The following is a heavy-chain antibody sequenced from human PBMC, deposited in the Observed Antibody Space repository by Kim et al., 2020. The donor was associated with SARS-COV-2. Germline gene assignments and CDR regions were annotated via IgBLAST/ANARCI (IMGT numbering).Heavy chain of an antibody. D-gene: IGHD3-9*01. J-gene: IGHJ4*02. V-gene: IGHV1-69*01. Sequence: YAQKFQGRVTITADEATSTAYMELSSLRSEDTAVYYCASSDILTGYYIDYWGQGTLVTVSS. CDR3: ASSDILTGYYIDY.